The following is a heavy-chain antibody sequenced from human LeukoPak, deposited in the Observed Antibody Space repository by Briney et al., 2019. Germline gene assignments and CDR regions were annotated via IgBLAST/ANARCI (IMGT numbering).Heavy chain of an antibody. CDR3: ARLQLWFSGVDY. CDR2: IHYSGRI. CDR1: GGSISSGGYY. J-gene: IGHJ4*02. V-gene: IGHV4-30-2*03. D-gene: IGHD5-18*01. Sequence: SQTLSLTCTVSGGSISSGGYYWSWIRQHPGKGLEWIGAIHYSGRIYYNPSLKSRITISVDTSKNQFSLKLNSVTAADTAVYYCARLQLWFSGVDYWGQGTLVTVSS.